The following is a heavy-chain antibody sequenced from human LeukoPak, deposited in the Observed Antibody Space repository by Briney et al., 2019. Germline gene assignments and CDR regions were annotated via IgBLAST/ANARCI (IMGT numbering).Heavy chain of an antibody. CDR1: GFTLSGCC. CDR2: INLDGGGR. CDR3: ASLPGGKTAALVFVI. J-gene: IGHJ2*01. V-gene: IGHV3-7*01. Sequence: PGGSLRVSCAASGFTLSGCCMSWVRQTPGKGLEGVGWINLDGGGRNYVHTLKGRFTISRDNTINTPYMQMNRLRADDTAGYYCASLPGGKTAALVFVIRGRSTLVSLSS. D-gene: IGHD6-13*01.